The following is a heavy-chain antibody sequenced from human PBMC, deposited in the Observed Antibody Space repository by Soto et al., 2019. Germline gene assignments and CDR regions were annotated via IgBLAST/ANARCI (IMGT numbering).Heavy chain of an antibody. CDR3: ARSLPGTYGAFDL. CDR2: ISGDGSST. CDR1: EFTFRSYW. Sequence: EVQLVDSGGGLVQPGGSLRLSRAASEFTFRSYWMHWVRQSPGKGLVWVSRISGDGSSTTYADSVRGRFTISRDNAKNTVYLQMDSLRAEDTAVYYCARSLPGTYGAFDLWGQGTMVTVSS. V-gene: IGHV3-74*01. D-gene: IGHD1-7*01. J-gene: IGHJ3*01.